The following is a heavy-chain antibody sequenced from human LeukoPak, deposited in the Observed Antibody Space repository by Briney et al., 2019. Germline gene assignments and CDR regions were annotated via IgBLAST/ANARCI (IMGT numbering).Heavy chain of an antibody. D-gene: IGHD1-1*01. CDR2: IYHSGST. Sequence: SETLSLTCTVSGGSLSTYYWSWIRQSPGKGLEWIGYIYHSGSTNYNPSLKSRVTISVDTSKNQFSLSLTSLTDADTAIYSAMEAFDIWGQGTMVAVSS. V-gene: IGHV4-59*08. CDR1: GGSLSTYY. CDR3: MEAFDI. J-gene: IGHJ3*02.